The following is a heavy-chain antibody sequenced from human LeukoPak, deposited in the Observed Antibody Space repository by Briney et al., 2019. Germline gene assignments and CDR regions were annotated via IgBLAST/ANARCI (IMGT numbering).Heavy chain of an antibody. CDR2: ISHDGSNK. J-gene: IGHJ4*02. CDR3: ARRYFYDSSGYHLDY. Sequence: GGSLRLSCAASGFTFSNYDLHWVRQAPGKGLEWVALISHDGSNKNYADSVKGRFTISRDNSKNTLYLQMNSLRAEDTAVYYCARRYFYDSSGYHLDYWGQGTPVTVSS. D-gene: IGHD3-22*01. CDR1: GFTFSNYD. V-gene: IGHV3-30-3*01.